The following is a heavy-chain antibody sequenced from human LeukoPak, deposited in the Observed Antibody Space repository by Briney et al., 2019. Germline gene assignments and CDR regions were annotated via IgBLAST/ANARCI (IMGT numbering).Heavy chain of an antibody. CDR3: ARDASIYDSNGYYYLW. J-gene: IGHJ4*02. CDR1: GYTFTSYY. CDR2: INPSGGST. D-gene: IGHD3-22*01. Sequence: ASVKVSCKASGYTFTSYYMHWVRQAPGQGLEWMGIINPSGGSTSYAQKFQGRVTMTRDTSTSTVYMELSSLRSEDTAVYYCARDASIYDSNGYYYLWWGQGTLVTVSS. V-gene: IGHV1-46*01.